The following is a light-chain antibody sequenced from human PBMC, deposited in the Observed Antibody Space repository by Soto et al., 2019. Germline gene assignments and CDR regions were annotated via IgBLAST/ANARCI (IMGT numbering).Light chain of an antibody. Sequence: SYELTQPPSVSVAPGQTARITCGGDNIGFKSVKWYQQKPGQAPVLVVYDDRGRPSGFPEQFSGSNSGNTATLTIIRVEPGDEADYYCQVWDSSGDHPYVFGTGTKLTVL. CDR2: DDR. CDR1: NIGFKS. CDR3: QVWDSSGDHPYV. V-gene: IGLV3-21*02. J-gene: IGLJ1*01.